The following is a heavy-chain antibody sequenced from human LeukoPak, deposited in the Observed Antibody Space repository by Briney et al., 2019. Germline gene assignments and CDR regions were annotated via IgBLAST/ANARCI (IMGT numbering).Heavy chain of an antibody. CDR3: ARQNSGARLNV. CDR1: GGSMTTYY. Sequence: SETLSLTCTVSGGSMTTYYWTWIRQPPGKGLEWLGYVYYSGSTSYNPSLKSRVTISVDTSKNQFSLRLTSVTAADTAVYYCARQNSGARLNVWGQGTTVIVSS. CDR2: VYYSGST. D-gene: IGHD6-25*01. J-gene: IGHJ6*02. V-gene: IGHV4-59*08.